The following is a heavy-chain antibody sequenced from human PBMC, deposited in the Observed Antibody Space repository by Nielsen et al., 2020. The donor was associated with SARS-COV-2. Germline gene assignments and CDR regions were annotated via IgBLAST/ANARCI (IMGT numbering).Heavy chain of an antibody. CDR3: ARGGPNTFGGAGYAFCI. CDR2: IYHSGRT. V-gene: IGHV4-30-2*01. CDR1: GGSISSGGYS. Sequence: SETLSLTCAVSGGSISSGGYSWSWIRQPPGKGLEWIGYIYHSGRTYYNPSLKSRVTISVDRSKNQFSLKLSSVTAADTAVYYCARGGPNTFGGAGYAFCIWGPGT. J-gene: IGHJ3*02. D-gene: IGHD3-16*01.